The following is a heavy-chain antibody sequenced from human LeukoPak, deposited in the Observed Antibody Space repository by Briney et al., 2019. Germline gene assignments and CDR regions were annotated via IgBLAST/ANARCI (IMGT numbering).Heavy chain of an antibody. CDR3: ARDDTHSDTSGSFYDAFDI. CDR2: ITSSSSYV. D-gene: IGHD3-22*01. V-gene: IGHV3-21*01. CDR1: GFTFSSYN. J-gene: IGHJ3*02. Sequence: GGSLRLSCEASGFTFSSYNMNWVRQAPGKRLEWVSSITSSSSYVFYADSVKGRFTISRDSAKNSLYLQMNSLRVEDTAVYYCARDDTHSDTSGSFYDAFDIWGQGTMVTVSS.